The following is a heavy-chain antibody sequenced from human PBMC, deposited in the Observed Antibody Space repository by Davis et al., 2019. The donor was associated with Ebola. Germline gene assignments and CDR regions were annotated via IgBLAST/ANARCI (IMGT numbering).Heavy chain of an antibody. Sequence: ASVKVSCKASGYTFTDYNIHWMRQAPGQGREWLGRVILKSGATNYAQKFQGRVTMTRDTSISTVYMELSSLRYDDTADYYCARGHKYAHEYWGQGTLVTVSS. CDR3: ARGHKYAHEY. CDR1: GYTFTDYN. J-gene: IGHJ4*02. CDR2: VILKSGAT. V-gene: IGHV1-2*06.